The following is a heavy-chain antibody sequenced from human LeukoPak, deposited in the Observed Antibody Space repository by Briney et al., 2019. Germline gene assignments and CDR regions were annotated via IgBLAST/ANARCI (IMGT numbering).Heavy chain of an antibody. CDR1: GYTFTSYG. CDR2: ISAYNGNT. D-gene: IGHD2-15*01. J-gene: IGHJ3*02. CDR3: ARYIPLPYCSGGSCYSVDAFDI. V-gene: IGHV1-18*01. Sequence: GASVKVSCKASGYTFTSYGISWVRQAPGQGLEWMGWISAYNGNTNYALKLQGRVTMTTDTSTSTAYMELRSLRSDDTAVYYCARYIPLPYCSGGSCYSVDAFDIWGQGTMVTVSS.